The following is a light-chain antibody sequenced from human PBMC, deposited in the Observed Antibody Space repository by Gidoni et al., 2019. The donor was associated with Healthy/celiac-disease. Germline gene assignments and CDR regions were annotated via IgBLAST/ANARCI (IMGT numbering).Light chain of an antibody. V-gene: IGLV2-23*02. CDR3: CSYAGSSTLV. Sequence: QPALTQPALVSGSPGQSITISCTGTSSDVGRYNLVPWYQQHPGKAPQLMIYEVSKRPSGVSNRFSGSKSGNTASLTISGLQAEDEADYYCCSYAGSSTLVFGGGTKLTVL. CDR2: EVS. J-gene: IGLJ2*01. CDR1: SSDVGRYNL.